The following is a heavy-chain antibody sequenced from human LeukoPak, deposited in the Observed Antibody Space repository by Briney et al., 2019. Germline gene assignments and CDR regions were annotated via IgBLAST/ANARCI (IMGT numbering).Heavy chain of an antibody. CDR1: GFTFSSYA. J-gene: IGHJ3*02. V-gene: IGHV3-23*01. CDR3: AKSLFTSATGTGRAFHI. Sequence: GGSLRLSCAASGFTFSSYAMSWVRQAPGKGLEWVSAISGSGGSTYYADSVKGRFTISRDNSKNTLYLQMNSLRAEDTAVYYCAKSLFTSATGTGRAFHIWGQGAMVTVSS. D-gene: IGHD1-1*01. CDR2: ISGSGGST.